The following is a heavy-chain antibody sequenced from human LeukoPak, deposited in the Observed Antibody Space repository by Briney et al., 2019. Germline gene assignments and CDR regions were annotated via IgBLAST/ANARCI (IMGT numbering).Heavy chain of an antibody. CDR1: GGSFSGYY. J-gene: IGHJ4*02. CDR2: INHSGST. V-gene: IGHV4-34*01. CDR3: ARFLYYDSSGYPGDY. D-gene: IGHD3-22*01. Sequence: SETLSLTCAVYGGSFSGYYWSWIRQAPGKGLEWIGEINHSGSTNYNPSLKSRVTISVDTSKNQFSLQLSSVTAADTAVYYCARFLYYDSSGYPGDYWGQGTLVTVSS.